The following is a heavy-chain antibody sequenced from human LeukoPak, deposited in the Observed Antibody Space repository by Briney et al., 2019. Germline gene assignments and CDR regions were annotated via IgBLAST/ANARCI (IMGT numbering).Heavy chain of an antibody. CDR2: ISYDGSNK. CDR3: AKGDTKPIPAAIGGPDY. V-gene: IGHV3-30*18. J-gene: IGHJ4*02. Sequence: GGSLRLSCAASGFTFSSYGMHWARQARGKGLEWVAVISYDGSNKYYADSVKGRFTISRDNSKNTLYLQMNSLRAEDTAVYYCAKGDTKPIPAAIGGPDYWGQGTLVTVSS. CDR1: GFTFSSYG. D-gene: IGHD2-2*01.